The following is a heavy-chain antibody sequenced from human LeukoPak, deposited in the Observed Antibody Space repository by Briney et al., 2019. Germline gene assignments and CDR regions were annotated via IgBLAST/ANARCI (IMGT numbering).Heavy chain of an antibody. V-gene: IGHV3-30*18. CDR2: ISYDGSNK. J-gene: IGHJ4*02. D-gene: IGHD6-13*01. CDR1: GFTFSSYG. Sequence: GGSLRLSCAASGFTFSSYGMHWVRQAPGKGLEWVAVISYDGSNKYYADSVKGRFTISRDNSKNTLYLQMNSLRAEDTAVYYCAKDSVFRSWYQPCPDYSGQRTLVTVSS. CDR3: AKDSVFRSWYQPCPDY.